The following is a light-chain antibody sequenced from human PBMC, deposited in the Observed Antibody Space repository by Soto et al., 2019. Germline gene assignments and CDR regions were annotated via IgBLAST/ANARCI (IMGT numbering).Light chain of an antibody. Sequence: QSVLTQPASVVGSPGQSITISCTGTSSDIGNYNYVSWYQQHPGKAPEVIIYEVTYRASGVSNRFSASKSGNTASLTISGLRAEDEADYYCMSYTSDSGRIFGGGTKLTVL. CDR1: SSDIGNYNY. V-gene: IGLV2-14*01. CDR2: EVT. CDR3: MSYTSDSGRI. J-gene: IGLJ2*01.